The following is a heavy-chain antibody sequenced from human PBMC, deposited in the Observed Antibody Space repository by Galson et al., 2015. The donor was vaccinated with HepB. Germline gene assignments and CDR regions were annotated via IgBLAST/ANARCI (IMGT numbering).Heavy chain of an antibody. D-gene: IGHD2-15*01. J-gene: IGHJ4*02. CDR3: AKDGVMVATNPYHFHY. CDR1: GFTFTRYA. Sequence: SLRLSCAASGFTFTRYAMTWVRQAPGKGLEGVSSITSSGGNTYYTDSVKGRFTRSRDHSKNTLFLQLNILRAEDTAVYYCAKDGVMVATNPYHFHYWGQGTLVTVSS. V-gene: IGHV3-23*01. CDR2: ITSSGGNT.